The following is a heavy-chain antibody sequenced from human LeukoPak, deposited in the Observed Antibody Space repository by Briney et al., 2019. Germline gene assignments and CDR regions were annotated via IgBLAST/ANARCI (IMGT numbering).Heavy chain of an antibody. D-gene: IGHD6-19*01. J-gene: IGHJ5*02. Sequence: SETLSLTCTVSGVSISSHYWSWIRQPPGKGLEWIGYMYNSETTKYNPSLKSRVTISVDTSKKQFSLTLRSVTAADTAVYYCARDSSGAGNSWFDPWGQGTLATVSS. CDR2: MYNSETT. CDR3: ARDSSGAGNSWFDP. V-gene: IGHV4-59*11. CDR1: GVSISSHY.